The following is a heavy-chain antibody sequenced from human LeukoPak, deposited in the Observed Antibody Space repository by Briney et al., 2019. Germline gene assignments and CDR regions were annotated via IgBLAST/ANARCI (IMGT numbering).Heavy chain of an antibody. J-gene: IGHJ6*02. Sequence: ASVKVSCKASRYTFTDYYMHWVRQAPGQGLEWMGWINPNSGGTKYEQNFQGRVTMTRDTSINTAYVELSSLRSDDTAVYYCARCWTSTCYHGMDVWGQGTTVTVSS. D-gene: IGHD6-13*01. CDR2: INPNSGGT. CDR3: ARCWTSTCYHGMDV. V-gene: IGHV1-2*02. CDR1: RYTFTDYY.